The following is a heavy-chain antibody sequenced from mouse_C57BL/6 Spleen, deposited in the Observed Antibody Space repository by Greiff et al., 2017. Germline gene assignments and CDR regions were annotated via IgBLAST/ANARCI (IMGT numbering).Heavy chain of an antibody. V-gene: IGHV1-55*01. J-gene: IGHJ4*01. CDR1: GYTFTSYW. D-gene: IGHD2-3*01. Sequence: QVQLQQPGAELVKPGASVKMSCKASGYTFTSYWITWVKQRPGQGLEWIGDIYPGSGSTNYNEKFKSKATLTVDTSSSTAYMQLSSLTSEDSAVYYCARTYDGTGAMDYWGQGTSVTVSS. CDR2: IYPGSGST. CDR3: ARTYDGTGAMDY.